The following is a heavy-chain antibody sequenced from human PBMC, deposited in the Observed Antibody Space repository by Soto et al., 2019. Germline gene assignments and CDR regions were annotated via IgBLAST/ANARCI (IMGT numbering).Heavy chain of an antibody. D-gene: IGHD4-4*01. CDR3: ARQINDYSIGWFDP. V-gene: IGHV4-39*01. J-gene: IGHJ5*02. CDR1: GGSISSSSYY. Sequence: SETLSLTCTVSGGSISSSSYYWGWIRQPPGKGLEWIGSIYYSGSTYYNPSLKSRVTISVDTSKNQFSLKLSSVTAADTAVYYCARQINDYSIGWFDPWGQGTLVTVSS. CDR2: IYYSGST.